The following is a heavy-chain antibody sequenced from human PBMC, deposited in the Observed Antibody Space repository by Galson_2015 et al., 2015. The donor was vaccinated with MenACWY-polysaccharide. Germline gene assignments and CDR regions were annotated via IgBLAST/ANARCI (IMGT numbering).Heavy chain of an antibody. CDR3: ARSCVAASIDY. V-gene: IGHV1-2*02. CDR2: INPNSGGT. J-gene: IGHJ4*02. D-gene: IGHD6-13*01. Sequence: SAKVSCKASGYTLTSYYMHWVRQAPGQGLEWMGWINPNSGGTNYAQKFQGRVTMTRDTSTSTAYMELSRPRSDDTAVYYCARSCVAASIDYWGQGTLVTVSS. CDR1: GYTLTSYY.